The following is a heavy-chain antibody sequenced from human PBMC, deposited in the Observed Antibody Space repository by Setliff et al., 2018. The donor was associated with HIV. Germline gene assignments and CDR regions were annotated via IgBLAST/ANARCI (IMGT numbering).Heavy chain of an antibody. D-gene: IGHD4-17*01. CDR2: ISTSGSTI. J-gene: IGHJ4*02. V-gene: IGHV3-48*02. Sequence: PGGSLRLSCEAYGFTFSIYNMNWVRQAPGKELEWVSYISTSGSTIYYADSVKGRFTISRDNGKKSLYLQMDSLRDEDTAVYYCAREKFENGDYEFVSTFDSWGQGTLVTVSS. CDR3: AREKFENGDYEFVSTFDS. CDR1: GFTFSIYN.